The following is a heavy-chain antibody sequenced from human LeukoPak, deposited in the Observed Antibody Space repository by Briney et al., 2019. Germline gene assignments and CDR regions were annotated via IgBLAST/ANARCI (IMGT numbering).Heavy chain of an antibody. D-gene: IGHD3-16*01. CDR1: GYTFTINH. V-gene: IGHV1-46*01. CDR3: ARLATSDTGETY. Sequence: ASVKISCKASGYTFTINHIHWVRQAPGQGLEWMGIINPSGDSTTYAQNFQGRVTMTRDTSTSTVYMELRSLRSEDTAIYYCARLATSDTGETYWGQGTLVTVSS. J-gene: IGHJ4*02. CDR2: INPSGDST.